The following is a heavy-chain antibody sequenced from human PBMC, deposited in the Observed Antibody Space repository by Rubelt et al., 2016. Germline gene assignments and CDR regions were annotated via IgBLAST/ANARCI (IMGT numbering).Heavy chain of an antibody. Sequence: KGLEWVANIKQDGSEKNYVDSVKGRLTISRDNAKNSLYLQMNSLRAEDTAVYYCAREGQYSSSWSTYYYYGMDVWGQGTTVTVSS. V-gene: IGHV3-7*01. D-gene: IGHD6-13*01. J-gene: IGHJ6*02. CDR2: IKQDGSEK. CDR3: AREGQYSSSWSTYYYYGMDV.